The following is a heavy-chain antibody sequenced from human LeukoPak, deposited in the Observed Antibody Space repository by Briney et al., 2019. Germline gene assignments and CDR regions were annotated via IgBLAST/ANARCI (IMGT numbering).Heavy chain of an antibody. CDR1: GGSISSYY. CDR2: IYYSGST. V-gene: IGHV4-59*08. D-gene: IGHD7-27*01. J-gene: IGHJ6*02. CDR3: ARHVLTGGFVYYYYGMDV. Sequence: SETLSLTCTVSGGSISSYYWSWIRQPPGKGLERIGYIYYSGSTNYNPSLKSRVTISVDTSKNQFSLKLSSVTAADTAVYYCARHVLTGGFVYYYYGMDVWGQGTTVTVSS.